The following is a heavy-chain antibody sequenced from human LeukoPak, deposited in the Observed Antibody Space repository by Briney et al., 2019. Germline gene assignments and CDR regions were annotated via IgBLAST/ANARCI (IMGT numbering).Heavy chain of an antibody. J-gene: IGHJ4*02. Sequence: QSGGSLRLSCAASGFTFSSYWMHWVRQAPGKGLVWVSRINSDGSSTNYADSVKGRFTIPRDNAKNTLYLQMNSLRAEDTAVYYCATFTERENYHCTANLWGQGTLVIVS. CDR2: INSDGSST. D-gene: IGHD3-16*02. CDR3: ATFTERENYHCTANL. CDR1: GFTFSSYW. V-gene: IGHV3-74*01.